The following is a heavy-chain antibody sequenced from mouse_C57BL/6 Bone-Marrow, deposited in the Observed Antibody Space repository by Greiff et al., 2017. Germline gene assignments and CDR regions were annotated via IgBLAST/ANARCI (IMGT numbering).Heavy chain of an antibody. CDR2: INPYNGGT. D-gene: IGHD2-4*01. CDR1: GYTFTDYY. Sequence: VQLKQSGPVLVKPGASVKMSCKASGYTFTDYYMNWVKQSHGKSLEWIGVINPYNGGTSYNQKFKGKATLTVDKSSSTAYMELNSLTSEASAVYYCARERIYDYGYFDVWGTGTTVTVSS. J-gene: IGHJ1*03. CDR3: ARERIYDYGYFDV. V-gene: IGHV1-19*01.